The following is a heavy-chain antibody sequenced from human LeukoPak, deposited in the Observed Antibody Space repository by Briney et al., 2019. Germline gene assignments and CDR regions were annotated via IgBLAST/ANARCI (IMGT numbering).Heavy chain of an antibody. D-gene: IGHD2-2*02. CDR2: INPSGGST. CDR1: GYTFTSYY. V-gene: IGHV1-46*01. J-gene: IGHJ3*02. Sequence: VASVKVSCKASGYTFTSYYMHWVRQAPGQGLEWMGIINPSGGSTSYAQKFQGRVTMTRDTSTSTVYMELSSLRSKDTAVYYCARDCRGSTSCYMAAFDIWGQGTMVTVSS. CDR3: ARDCRGSTSCYMAAFDI.